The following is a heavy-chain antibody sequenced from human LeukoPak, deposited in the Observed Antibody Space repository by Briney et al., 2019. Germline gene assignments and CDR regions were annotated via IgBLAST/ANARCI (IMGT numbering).Heavy chain of an antibody. CDR1: GGSISSGSYY. CDR2: IYTSGST. CDR3: AREALAAPYPDY. Sequence: SETLSLTCTVSGGSISSGSYYWSCIRQPAGKGLEWIGRIYTSGSTNYNPSLKSRVTISVDTSKNQFSLKLSSVTAADTAVYYCAREALAAPYPDYWGRGTLVTVSS. J-gene: IGHJ4*02. D-gene: IGHD6-13*01. V-gene: IGHV4-61*02.